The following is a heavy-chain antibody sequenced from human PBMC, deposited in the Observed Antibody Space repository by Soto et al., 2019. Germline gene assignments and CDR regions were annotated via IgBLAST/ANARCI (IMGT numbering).Heavy chain of an antibody. CDR1: GFTFSDYA. Sequence: QVQLVESGGGVVQPGRSLRLSCAASGFTFSDYAMHWVRQAPGKGLEWVAVISYDGSDKYYADSVKGRFTLSRDSSKNRLYLQMNSLTGEDTAEYYCGRPSNTALLSAGMDVWGRGTTVTVSS. CDR2: ISYDGSDK. D-gene: IGHD3-10*01. CDR3: GRPSNTALLSAGMDV. V-gene: IGHV3-30-3*01. J-gene: IGHJ6*02.